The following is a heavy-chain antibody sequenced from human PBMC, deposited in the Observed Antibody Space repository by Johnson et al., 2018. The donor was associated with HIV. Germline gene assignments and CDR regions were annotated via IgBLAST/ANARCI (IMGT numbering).Heavy chain of an antibody. D-gene: IGHD3-22*01. V-gene: IGHV3-30*02. Sequence: QVQLVESGGGVVQPGGSLRLSCAASGFTFSSYGMHWVRQAPGKGLEWVAFIRYDGSNKYYADSVKRRFTISRDNAKNTLFLQMNSLRAEDTAVYYCAIVVIRGDAFDLWGQGTMVTVSS. CDR3: AIVVIRGDAFDL. CDR2: IRYDGSNK. J-gene: IGHJ3*01. CDR1: GFTFSSYG.